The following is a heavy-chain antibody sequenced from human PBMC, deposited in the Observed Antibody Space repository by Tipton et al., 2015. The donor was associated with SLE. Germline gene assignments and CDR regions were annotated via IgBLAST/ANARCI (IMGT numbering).Heavy chain of an antibody. J-gene: IGHJ4*02. V-gene: IGHV1-46*01. CDR2: IITSEGRT. D-gene: IGHD3-16*01. CDR1: GYTFSDYY. CDR3: VRELVGGHFDY. Sequence: QVQLVQSGADAKKPGASMKVSCKTSGYTFSDYYIHWMRQAPGQGLEWIGIIITSEGRTNYAQKFWGRVSMTRDMSTSTIYMELDSPTSDDTAVYYCVRELVGGHFDYWGQGTLVTVSS.